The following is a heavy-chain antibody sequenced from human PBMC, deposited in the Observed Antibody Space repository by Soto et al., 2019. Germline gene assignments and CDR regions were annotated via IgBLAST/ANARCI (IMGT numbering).Heavy chain of an antibody. J-gene: IGHJ3*02. CDR1: GYTFTSYG. D-gene: IGHD5-18*01. CDR3: ARDRGYSYEHDAFDI. Sequence: QVQLVQSGAEVKKPGASVKVSCKASGYTFTSYGISWVRQAPELGLEWIGWISAYNGNTNYSQKLQVIVTMTTDTSTSTAYRELRSLRSDDTAVYYCARDRGYSYEHDAFDILGQGTMVTGPS. CDR2: ISAYNGNT. V-gene: IGHV1-18*01.